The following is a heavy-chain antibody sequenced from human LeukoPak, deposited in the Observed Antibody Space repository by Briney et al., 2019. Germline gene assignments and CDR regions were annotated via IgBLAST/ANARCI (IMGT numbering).Heavy chain of an antibody. CDR3: AREMVGATCFDY. D-gene: IGHD1-26*01. CDR2: IWYDGSNK. V-gene: IGHV3-33*01. J-gene: IGHJ4*02. Sequence: GGSLRLSCVASGFTFSSYGMHWVRQAPGKGLEWVAVIWYDGSNKYYADFVKGRFTISRDNSKNTVYLQMNSLRAEDTAVYYCAREMVGATCFDYWGQGTLVTVSS. CDR1: GFTFSSYG.